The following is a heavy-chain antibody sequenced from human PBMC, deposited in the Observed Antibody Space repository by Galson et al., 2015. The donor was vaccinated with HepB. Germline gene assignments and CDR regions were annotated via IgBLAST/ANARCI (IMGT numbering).Heavy chain of an antibody. D-gene: IGHD7-27*01. J-gene: IGHJ4*02. CDR1: GFTFSTYT. CDR2: TSYDGNMK. CDR3: ARGVDWGSGFDY. Sequence: SLRLSCAASGFTFSTYTMHWVRQAPGKGLEWVAVTSYDGNMKYYADSVKGRFTISRDNSKNTLYLQMNSLRAEDTAVYYCARGVDWGSGFDYWGQGTLVTVSS. V-gene: IGHV3-30-3*01.